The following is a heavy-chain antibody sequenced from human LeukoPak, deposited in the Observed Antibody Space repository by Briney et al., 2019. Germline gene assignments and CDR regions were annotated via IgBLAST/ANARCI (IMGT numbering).Heavy chain of an antibody. J-gene: IGHJ5*02. D-gene: IGHD2-2*01. CDR2: ISAYNGNT. CDR1: GYTFTSYG. Sequence: ASVKVSCKASGYTFTSYGISWVRRAPGQGLEWMGWISAYNGNTNYAQKLQGRVTMTTDTSTSPAYMELRSLRSDDMAVYYRARSYSSGSTSRWDPTGTWFDPWGQGTLVTVSS. CDR3: ARSYSSGSTSRWDPTGTWFDP. V-gene: IGHV1-18*03.